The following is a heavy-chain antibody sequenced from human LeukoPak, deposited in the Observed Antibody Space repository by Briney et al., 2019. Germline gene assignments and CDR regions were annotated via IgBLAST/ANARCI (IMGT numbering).Heavy chain of an antibody. D-gene: IGHD5-18*01. CDR1: GYTFTSYG. CDR3: ARDSSGYSYGTLYFDY. V-gene: IGHV1-18*01. CDR2: ISAYNGNT. J-gene: IGHJ4*02. Sequence: GASVTVSCKASGYTFTSYGISWVRQAPGQGLEWMGWISAYNGNTNYAQKLQGRVTMTTDTSTSTAYMELRSLRSDDTAVYYCARDSSGYSYGTLYFDYWGQGTLVTVSS.